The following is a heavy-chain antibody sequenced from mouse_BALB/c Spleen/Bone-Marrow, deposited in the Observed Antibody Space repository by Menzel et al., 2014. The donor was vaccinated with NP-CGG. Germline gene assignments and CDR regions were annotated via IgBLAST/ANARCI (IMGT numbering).Heavy chain of an antibody. V-gene: IGHV1-80*01. CDR1: GYAFSAYW. CDR3: TRSTATFDY. CDR2: IYPGDGDT. D-gene: IGHD1-2*01. Sequence: LQESGAELVRPGSSVKISCKASGYAFSAYWMNWVKQRLGQGLEWIGQIYPGDGDTNYNGKFKGKATLTADKSSSTAYMQLSSLTSEDSAVYFCTRSTATFDYWGQGTTLTVSS. J-gene: IGHJ2*01.